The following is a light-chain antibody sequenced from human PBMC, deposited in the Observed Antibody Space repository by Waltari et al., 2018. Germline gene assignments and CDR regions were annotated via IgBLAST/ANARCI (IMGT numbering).Light chain of an antibody. Sequence: QSVLLQPLSVSGTPGQTVTISCSGSYSNIGMNYVYWYRQFPRTAPQIVIYRDKERPSGVADRFSGSKSGTSASLAISGLRSEDEAIYHCAAWDDSLHVVFGGGTKVTVL. CDR3: AAWDDSLHVV. CDR1: YSNIGMNY. J-gene: IGLJ2*01. V-gene: IGLV1-47*01. CDR2: RDK.